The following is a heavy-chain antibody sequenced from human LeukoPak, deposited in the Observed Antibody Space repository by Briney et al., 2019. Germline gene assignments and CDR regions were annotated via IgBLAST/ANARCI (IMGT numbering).Heavy chain of an antibody. CDR2: ISYDGSNK. CDR1: GFTFSSYG. J-gene: IGHJ4*02. V-gene: IGHV3-30*18. Sequence: GGSLRLSCAASGFTFSSYGMHWVRQAPGKGLEGVAIISYDGSNKYYADSVKGRFTISRDNSKSTLYLQMNSLTAEDTAVYYCAKGTYYDILTGPPHLFDYWGQGTLVTVSS. CDR3: AKGTYYDILTGPPHLFDY. D-gene: IGHD3-9*01.